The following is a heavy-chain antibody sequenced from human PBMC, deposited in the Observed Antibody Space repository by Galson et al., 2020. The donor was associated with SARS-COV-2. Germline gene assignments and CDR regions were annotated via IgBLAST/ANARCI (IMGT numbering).Heavy chain of an antibody. V-gene: IGHV4-39*07. CDR3: ASDIVVVVAATPVKDGMDV. CDR2: IYYSGST. CDR1: GGSISSSSYY. Sequence: SETLSLTCTVSGGSISSSSYYWGWIRQPPGKGLEWIGNIYYSGSTYYNPSLKSRVTISVDTSKNQFSLKLSSVTAADTAVYYCASDIVVVVAATPVKDGMDVWGQGTTVTVSS. D-gene: IGHD2-15*01. J-gene: IGHJ6*02.